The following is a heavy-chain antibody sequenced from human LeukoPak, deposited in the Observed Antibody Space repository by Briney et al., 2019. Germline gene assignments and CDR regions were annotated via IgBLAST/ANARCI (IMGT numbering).Heavy chain of an antibody. J-gene: IGHJ4*02. D-gene: IGHD1-26*01. CDR3: AKGLSWSVGATILEDY. CDR2: IWSDGSNK. V-gene: IGHV3-30*02. Sequence: PGGALRLSCAASGFTFSTYSMHWVRQAPGKGLEWVAFIWSDGSNKYYADSVKGRFTISRDNSKNTLYLQMNSLRAEDTAVYYCAKGLSWSVGATILEDYWGQGTLVTVSS. CDR1: GFTFSTYS.